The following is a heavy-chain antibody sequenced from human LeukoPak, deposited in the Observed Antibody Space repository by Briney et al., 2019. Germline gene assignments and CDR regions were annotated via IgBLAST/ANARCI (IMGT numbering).Heavy chain of an antibody. CDR2: IYYSGST. CDR3: ARDRGSGWYYFDY. Sequence: SPSETLSLTCTVSGGSISSGGFYWSWIRQHPGKGLEWIWYIYYSGSTYYNPSLKSRVTISVDTSKNQFSLKLSSVTAADTAVYYCARDRGSGWYYFDYWGQGTLVTVSS. J-gene: IGHJ4*02. D-gene: IGHD6-19*01. CDR1: GGSISSGGFY. V-gene: IGHV4-31*03.